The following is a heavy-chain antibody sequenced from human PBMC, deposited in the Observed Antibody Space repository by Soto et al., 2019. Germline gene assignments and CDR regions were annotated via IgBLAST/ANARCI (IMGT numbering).Heavy chain of an antibody. CDR3: TRGLGYSAS. D-gene: IGHD7-27*01. Sequence: QVQLVQFGTEVKKPGSSVKVSCQASGDNFNNYAINWVRQAPGQGLEWMGGLVPIFLTANYAQKFQGRVTITADRSTSTAYMELSSLISEDTAVYYCTRGLGYSASWGQGTLVTVSS. CDR1: GDNFNNYA. CDR2: LVPIFLTA. V-gene: IGHV1-69*06. J-gene: IGHJ4*02.